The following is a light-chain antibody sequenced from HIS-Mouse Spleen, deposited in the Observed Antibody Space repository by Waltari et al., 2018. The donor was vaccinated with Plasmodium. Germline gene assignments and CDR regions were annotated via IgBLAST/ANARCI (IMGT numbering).Light chain of an antibody. V-gene: IGKV1-9*01. CDR2: AAS. CDR1: QGISSY. CDR3: QQLNSYPYT. Sequence: DIQMTQSSSTPSASVGDRITITCRASQGISSYLAWYQQKPGKAPKLLIYAASTLQSGVPARFSGSGSGTEFTLTISSLQPEDFATYYCQQLNSYPYTFGQGTKLEIK. J-gene: IGKJ2*01.